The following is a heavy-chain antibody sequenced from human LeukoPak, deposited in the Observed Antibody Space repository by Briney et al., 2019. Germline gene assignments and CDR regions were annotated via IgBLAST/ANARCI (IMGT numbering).Heavy chain of an antibody. Sequence: SETLSLTCTVSGGSISSSSYYWGWIRQPPGQGLEWIGSIYYSGSTYYNPSLKSRVTISVDTSKNQFSLKLSSVTAADTAVYYCARDSTDGVIPRELHPPFDYWGQGALVTVSS. CDR1: GGSISSSSYY. CDR2: IYYSGST. V-gene: IGHV4-39*02. J-gene: IGHJ4*02. CDR3: ARDSTDGVIPRELHPPFDY. D-gene: IGHD1-26*01.